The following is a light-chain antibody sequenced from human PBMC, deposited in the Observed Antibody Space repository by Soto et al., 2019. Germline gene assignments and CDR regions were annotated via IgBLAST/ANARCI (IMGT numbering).Light chain of an antibody. V-gene: IGKV1-5*01. J-gene: IGKJ2*01. CDR1: QSISNC. CDR2: DAS. Sequence: DIQMNQSPSTLSASVGDRVTITCRASQSISNCLAWYQHKPGKAPKLLIYDASHLESGVPSRFSGSGSGTEFTLTIRCLQPDDFATYYCQQYNLFSYTFGQGTKLEIK. CDR3: QQYNLFSYT.